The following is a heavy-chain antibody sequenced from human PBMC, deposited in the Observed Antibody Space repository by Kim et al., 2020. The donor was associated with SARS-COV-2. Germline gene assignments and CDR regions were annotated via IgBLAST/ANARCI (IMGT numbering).Heavy chain of an antibody. D-gene: IGHD2-2*01. CDR3: ARDARGYCSSTSCYAPDY. CDR2: INAGNGNT. CDR1: GYTFTSYA. V-gene: IGHV1-3*01. Sequence: ASVKVSCKASGYTFTSYAMHWVRQAPGQRLEWMGWINAGNGNTKYSQKFQGRVTITRDTSASTAYMELSSLRSEDTAVYYCARDARGYCSSTSCYAPDYWGQGTLVTVSS. J-gene: IGHJ4*02.